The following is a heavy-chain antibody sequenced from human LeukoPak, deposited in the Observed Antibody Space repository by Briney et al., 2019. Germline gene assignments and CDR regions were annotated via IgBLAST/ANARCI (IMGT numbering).Heavy chain of an antibody. J-gene: IGHJ5*02. CDR2: IYPGDSDT. D-gene: IGHD4-11*01. V-gene: IGHV5-51*01. CDR1: GSSFTSYW. CDR3: ARRHSTAIWFDP. Sequence: GESLQISCKGSGSSFTSYWIGWVRQLPGKGLEWMGIIYPGDSDTRYSPSFQGQVTITADKSISTAYLQWSSLKASDTAMYYCARRHSTAIWFDPWGQGTLVTVSS.